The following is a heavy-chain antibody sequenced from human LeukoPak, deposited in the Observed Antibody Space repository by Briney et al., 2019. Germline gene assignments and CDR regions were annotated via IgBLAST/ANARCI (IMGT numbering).Heavy chain of an antibody. CDR2: ITSSSNYI. Sequence: GGSLRLSCAASGFTFSSYSMHWVRQAPGKGLEWVSSITSSSNYIYYADSVKGRFTISRDNAKNSLYLQMNSLRAEDTAVYYCARVPRNSGYDFYYYYMDVWGKGTTVTISS. D-gene: IGHD5-12*01. CDR1: GFTFSSYS. V-gene: IGHV3-21*04. CDR3: ARVPRNSGYDFYYYYMDV. J-gene: IGHJ6*03.